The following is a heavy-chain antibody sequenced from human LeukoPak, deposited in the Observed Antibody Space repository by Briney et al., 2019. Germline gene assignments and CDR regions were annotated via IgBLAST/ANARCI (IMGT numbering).Heavy chain of an antibody. CDR3: ARDRIVLRVYAIFWFDP. CDR1: GFTFSSYE. CDR2: ISFDGSNK. V-gene: IGHV3-30*04. Sequence: GGSLRLSCAAAGFTFSSYEMNWVRQAPSKGLEWVAVISFDGSNKNHADSVKGRSTTSRDNSKNTLYLQMNSLRAEGTAVYYCARDRIVLRVYAIFWFDPWGQGTLVTVSS. J-gene: IGHJ5*02. D-gene: IGHD2-8*01.